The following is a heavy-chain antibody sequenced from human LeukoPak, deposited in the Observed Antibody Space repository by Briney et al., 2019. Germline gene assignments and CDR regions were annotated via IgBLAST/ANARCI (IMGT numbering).Heavy chain of an antibody. D-gene: IGHD3-22*01. J-gene: IGHJ4*02. CDR1: GFTFNTPW. CDR2: IKEDGSKT. Sequence: PGGSLRLSCVASGFTFNTPWVSCVRQPPGKGLEWVANIKEDGSKTDYVDSVKGRFTISRDNAKNSVFLQLNSLRAEDTAVYYCAPQTMILVLGGQGTLVTVSS. V-gene: IGHV3-7*01. CDR3: APQTMILVL.